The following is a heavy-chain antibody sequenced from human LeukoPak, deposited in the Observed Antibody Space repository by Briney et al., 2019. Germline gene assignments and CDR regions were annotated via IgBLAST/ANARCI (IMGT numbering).Heavy chain of an antibody. CDR2: IDSDGSST. CDR1: GFTFSSYW. CDR3: ARDSPASDSYGPRRGDY. D-gene: IGHD5-18*01. J-gene: IGHJ4*02. V-gene: IGHV3-74*01. Sequence: PGESLRLSCAASGFTFSSYWMHWVRQAPGKGLVWVSRIDSDGSSTSYADSVKGRCTISSDNVKNTLYLQMNSLKAEDTAGYYWARDSPASDSYGPRRGDYWGQGTLVTVSS.